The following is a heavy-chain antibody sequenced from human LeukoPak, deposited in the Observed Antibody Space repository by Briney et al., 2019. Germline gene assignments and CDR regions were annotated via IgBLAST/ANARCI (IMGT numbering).Heavy chain of an antibody. D-gene: IGHD6-19*01. V-gene: IGHV4-59*10. CDR1: GGSFSSYY. CDR3: ARGRIAVADDAFDI. Sequence: SETLSLTCAVYGGSFSSYYWSWIRQPAGKGLEWIGRIYTSGSTNYNPSLKSRVTMSVDTSKNQFSLKLSSVTAADTAVYYCARGRIAVADDAFDIWGQGTMVTVSS. J-gene: IGHJ3*02. CDR2: IYTSGST.